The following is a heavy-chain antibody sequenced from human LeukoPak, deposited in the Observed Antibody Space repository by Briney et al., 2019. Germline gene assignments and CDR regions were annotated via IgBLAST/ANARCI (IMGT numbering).Heavy chain of an antibody. CDR2: ISYDGSNK. D-gene: IGHD3-3*01. CDR3: ARASQTRSGYHDDY. V-gene: IGHV3-30*03. J-gene: IGHJ4*02. CDR1: GFTFSSYG. Sequence: GGSLRLSCAASGFTFSSYGIHWVRQAPGKGLEWVAFISYDGSNKYYADSVKGRFTIPRDNSMNTLYLQMNSLRAEDTAVYYCARASQTRSGYHDDYWGQGTLVTVSS.